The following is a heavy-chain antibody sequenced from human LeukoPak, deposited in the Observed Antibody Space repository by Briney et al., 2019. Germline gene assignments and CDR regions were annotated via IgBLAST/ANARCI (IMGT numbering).Heavy chain of an antibody. CDR3: ARVWGGYSYGSGIYYFDY. D-gene: IGHD5-18*01. V-gene: IGHV4-61*02. CDR2: IYTSGST. J-gene: IGHJ4*02. CDR1: GGSISSSNYY. Sequence: NPSETLSLTCSVSGGSISSSNYYWSWIWQPAGKGLEWIGRIYTSGSTNYNPSLKSRVTMSVDTSKNQFSLKLSSVTAADTAVYYCARVWGGYSYGSGIYYFDYWGQGTLVTVSS.